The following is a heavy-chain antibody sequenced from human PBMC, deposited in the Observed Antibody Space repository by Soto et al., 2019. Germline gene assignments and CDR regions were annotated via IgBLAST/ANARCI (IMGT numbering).Heavy chain of an antibody. CDR1: GGSISSSSYY. D-gene: IGHD6-19*01. CDR3: ARQVYSSGWYPGYFDY. V-gene: IGHV4-39*01. CDR2: IYYSGST. Sequence: PSETLSLTCTVSGGSISSSSYYWGWIRQPPGKGLEWIGSIYYSGSTYYNPSLKSRVTISVDTSKNQFSLKLSSVTAADTAVYYCARQVYSSGWYPGYFDYWGQGTLVTVSS. J-gene: IGHJ4*02.